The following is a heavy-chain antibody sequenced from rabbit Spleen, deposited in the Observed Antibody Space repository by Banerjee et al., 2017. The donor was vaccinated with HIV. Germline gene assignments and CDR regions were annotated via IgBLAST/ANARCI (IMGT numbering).Heavy chain of an antibody. CDR3: ARDLPDIIGWNFDF. V-gene: IGHV1S45*01. CDR2: INTITGTA. CDR1: GFSFGDRDV. Sequence: QEQLVESGGGLVQPEGSLTLTCTASGFSFGDRDVMCWVRQAPGKGLEWIACINTITGTAVYATWAKGRFTISKTSSTTVALQMTSLTAADTAIYFCARDLPDIIGWNFDFWGQGTLV. J-gene: IGHJ4*01. D-gene: IGHD1-1*01.